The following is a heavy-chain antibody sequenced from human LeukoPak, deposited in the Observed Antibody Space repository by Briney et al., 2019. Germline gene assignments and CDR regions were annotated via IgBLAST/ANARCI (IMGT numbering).Heavy chain of an antibody. Sequence: SETLSLTCTDSGGSISSYYWSWIRQPPGKGLEWIGYIYYSGSTNYNPSLKSRVTISVDTSKNQFSLKLSSVTAADTAVYYCARVRGAGGDYFFDYWGQGTLVTVSS. CDR3: ARVRGAGGDYFFDY. D-gene: IGHD4-17*01. V-gene: IGHV4-59*01. CDR1: GGSISSYY. J-gene: IGHJ4*02. CDR2: IYYSGST.